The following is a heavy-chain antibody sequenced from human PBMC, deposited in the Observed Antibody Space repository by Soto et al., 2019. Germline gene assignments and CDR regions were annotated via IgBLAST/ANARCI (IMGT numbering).Heavy chain of an antibody. CDR1: GFTFTDAW. CDR3: ATDIGQSWYVHNVDS. CDR2: IKSYSRGAPS. Sequence: PGVSLRLSCAASGFTFTDAWMSWIRQPPGKGLEWVGRIKSYSRGAPSEYAAPVEGRFTISRDDSKNTLYLQMTGLRIEDTGVYYCATDIGQSWYVHNVDSWGQGTLVTVSS. J-gene: IGHJ4*02. V-gene: IGHV3-15*01. D-gene: IGHD6-13*01.